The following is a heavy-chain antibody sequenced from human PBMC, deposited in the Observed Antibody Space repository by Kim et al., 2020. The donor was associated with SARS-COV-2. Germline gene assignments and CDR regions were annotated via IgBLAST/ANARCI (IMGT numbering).Heavy chain of an antibody. D-gene: IGHD3-10*01. Sequence: SETLSLTCAVYGGSFSGYYWSWIRQPPGKGLEWIGEINHSGSTNYNPSLKSRVTISVDTSKNQFSLKLSSVTAADTAVYYCARGRGTMVRGARELDYWGQGTLVTVSS. V-gene: IGHV4-34*01. J-gene: IGHJ4*02. CDR2: INHSGST. CDR1: GGSFSGYY. CDR3: ARGRGTMVRGARELDY.